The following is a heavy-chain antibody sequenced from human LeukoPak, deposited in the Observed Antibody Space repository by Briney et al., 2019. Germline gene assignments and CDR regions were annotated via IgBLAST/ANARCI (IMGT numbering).Heavy chain of an antibody. Sequence: SETLSLTCTVSGYSISSGYYWGWIRQPPGKGLEWIGSIYHSGSTYYNPSLKSRVTISVDTSKNQFSLKLSSVTAADTAVYYCASLMLWFRETDYWGQGTLVTVSS. CDR3: ASLMLWFRETDY. V-gene: IGHV4-38-2*02. CDR1: GYSISSGYY. CDR2: IYHSGST. J-gene: IGHJ4*02. D-gene: IGHD3-10*01.